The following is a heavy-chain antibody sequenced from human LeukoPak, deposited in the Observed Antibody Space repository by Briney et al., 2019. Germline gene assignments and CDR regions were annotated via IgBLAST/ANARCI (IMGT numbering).Heavy chain of an antibody. J-gene: IGHJ4*02. CDR1: GYTFGGYY. CDR2: INPNSGGT. CDR3: ARGPHDYGDY. V-gene: IGHV1-2*02. Sequence: GASVKVSCKASGYTFGGYYIHCVRQAPGQGLEWMGWINPNSGGTIYAQKFQRRDTMTRDTSISTAYMDLSRLRSDDTAVYYCARGPHDYGDYWGQGTLVTVSS.